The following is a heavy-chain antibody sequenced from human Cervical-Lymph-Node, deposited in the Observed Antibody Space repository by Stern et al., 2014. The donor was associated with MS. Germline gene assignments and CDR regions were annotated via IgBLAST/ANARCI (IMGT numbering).Heavy chain of an antibody. J-gene: IGHJ3*02. CDR3: AKLMGSIAARDAFDI. V-gene: IGHV3-23*04. Sequence: EVQLVGAGGGLVQPGGALRLSCNGAEFIFKRYAMTWVRQAPGKGLGWVSVISSGGDSIYYADFLKGRFTISRDNSMKTMYLEMNSLRAEDTAVYFCAKLMGSIAARDAFDIWGQGTMVTVSA. CDR1: EFIFKRYA. CDR2: ISSGGDSI. D-gene: IGHD6-13*01.